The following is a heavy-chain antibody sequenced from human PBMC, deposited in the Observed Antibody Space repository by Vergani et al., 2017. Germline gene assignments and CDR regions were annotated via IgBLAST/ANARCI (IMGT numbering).Heavy chain of an antibody. V-gene: IGHV3-30*18. CDR2: ISYDGSNK. J-gene: IGHJ1*01. Sequence: QVQLVESGGGVVQPGRSLRLSCAASGFTFSSYGMHWVRQAPGKGLEWVAVISYDGSNKYYADSVKGRFTIYRDNSKKTLYLQMNSLRAEDTAVYYCANEPSPRYCSGGSCYSFQHWGQGTLVTVSS. D-gene: IGHD2-15*01. CDR1: GFTFSSYG. CDR3: ANEPSPRYCSGGSCYSFQH.